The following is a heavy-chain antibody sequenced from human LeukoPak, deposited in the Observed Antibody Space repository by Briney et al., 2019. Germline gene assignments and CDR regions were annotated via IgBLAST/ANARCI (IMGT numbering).Heavy chain of an antibody. V-gene: IGHV3-21*01. Sequence: GGSLRLSCAASGFTFSSYSMNWVRQAPGKGLEWVSSIGSSSSYIYYADSVKGRFTISRDNAKNSLYLQMNSLRAEDTAVYYCARGGTAAGTVDYWGQGTLVTVSS. CDR3: ARGGTAAGTVDY. J-gene: IGHJ4*02. D-gene: IGHD6-13*01. CDR1: GFTFSSYS. CDR2: IGSSSSYI.